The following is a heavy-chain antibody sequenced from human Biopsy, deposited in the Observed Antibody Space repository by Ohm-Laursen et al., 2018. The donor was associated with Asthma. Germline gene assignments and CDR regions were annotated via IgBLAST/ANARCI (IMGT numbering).Heavy chain of an antibody. Sequence: SQTLSLTCTVSGGSLSSGPYYWSWVRQHPGKGLEWIGYINYSGSTFYSPSLESRVTVSVDTSKNQFSLKLSSVTATDTAVYYCANTIGGVAADYWGQGTLVTVSS. D-gene: IGHD3-16*01. CDR3: ANTIGGVAADY. CDR2: INYSGST. V-gene: IGHV4-31*02. J-gene: IGHJ4*02. CDR1: GGSLSSGPYY.